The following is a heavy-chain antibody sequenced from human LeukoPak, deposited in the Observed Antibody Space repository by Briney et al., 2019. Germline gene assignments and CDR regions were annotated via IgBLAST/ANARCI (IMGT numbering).Heavy chain of an antibody. D-gene: IGHD2-2*02. CDR1: GFTFSSYA. Sequence: GGSLRLSCAASGFTFSSYAMHWVRQAPGKGLEWVAVISYDGSNKYYADSVKGRFTISRDNSKNTLYLQMNSLRAEDTAVYYCAKGYCSSTSCYTPFDYWGQGTLVMVSS. J-gene: IGHJ4*02. V-gene: IGHV3-30-3*01. CDR3: AKGYCSSTSCYTPFDY. CDR2: ISYDGSNK.